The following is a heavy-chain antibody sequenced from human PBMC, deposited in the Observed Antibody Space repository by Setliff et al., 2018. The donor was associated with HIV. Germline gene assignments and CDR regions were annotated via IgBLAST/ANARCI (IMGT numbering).Heavy chain of an antibody. Sequence: PSETLSLTCTVSGGSIKSSSYYWGWIRQPPGRGLEWIGSIYYSGNTYYNPSLKSRVTISVDTSRNQFSLRLSSVTAADTAIYYCARVPTSSWYVTTQRTKEYFQQWGRAPWSPSPQ. CDR2: IYYSGNT. V-gene: IGHV4-39*07. J-gene: IGHJ1*01. CDR1: GGSIKSSSYY. D-gene: IGHD6-13*01. CDR3: ARVPTSSWYVTTQRTKEYFQQ.